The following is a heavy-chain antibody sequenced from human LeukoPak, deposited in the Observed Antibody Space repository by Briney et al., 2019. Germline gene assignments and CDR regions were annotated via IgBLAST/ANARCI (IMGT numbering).Heavy chain of an antibody. CDR2: ISYDGSNK. J-gene: IGHJ4*02. CDR1: GFTFSSYG. CDR3: AKARRVRGVIYYFDY. Sequence: QPGRSLRLSCAASGFTFSSYGMHWVRQAPGKGLERVAVISYDGSNKYYADSVKGRFTISRDNSKNTLYLQMNSLRAEDTAVYYCAKARRVRGVIYYFDYWGQGTLVTVSS. D-gene: IGHD3-10*01. V-gene: IGHV3-30*18.